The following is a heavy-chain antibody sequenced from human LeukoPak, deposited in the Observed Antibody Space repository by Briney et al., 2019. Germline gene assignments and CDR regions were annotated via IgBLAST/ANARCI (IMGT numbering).Heavy chain of an antibody. V-gene: IGHV1-46*01. CDR3: ARDPTGEWLMRYYFVY. Sequence: ASVKVSXKASGYTFTSYYMHRVRQAPGQGLEWMGIINPSGGSTSYAQKFQGRVTMTRDTSTSTVYMELSSLRSEDTAVYYCARDPTGEWLMRYYFVYWGQGTLVTVSS. J-gene: IGHJ4*02. CDR1: GYTFTSYY. CDR2: INPSGGST. D-gene: IGHD3-3*01.